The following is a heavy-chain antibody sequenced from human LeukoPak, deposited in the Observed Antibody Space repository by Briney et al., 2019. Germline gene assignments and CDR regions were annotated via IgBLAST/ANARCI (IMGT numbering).Heavy chain of an antibody. CDR1: GYTFTGYY. CDR3: ARAKGELPSAWFDP. D-gene: IGHD1-26*01. Sequence: ASVKVSCKASGYTFTGYYMHWVRQAPGQGLEWMGWINPNSGGTNYAQKFQGWVTMTRDTSISTAYMELSRLRSDDTAVYYCARAKGELPSAWFDPWGQGTLVTVSS. V-gene: IGHV1-2*04. CDR2: INPNSGGT. J-gene: IGHJ5*02.